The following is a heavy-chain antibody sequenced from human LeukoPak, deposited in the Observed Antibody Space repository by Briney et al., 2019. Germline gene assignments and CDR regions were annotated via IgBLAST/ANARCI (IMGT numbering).Heavy chain of an antibody. J-gene: IGHJ4*02. Sequence: PSETLSLTCTVSGGSNSSYYWSWIRQPPGKGLEWIGYISYSGSTNYNPSLKSRVTISVDTSKNQFSLKVSSVTAADTAVYYCARYVWGSYPTFEDYWGQGTLVTVSS. CDR2: ISYSGST. CDR3: ARYVWGSYPTFEDY. V-gene: IGHV4-59*01. CDR1: GGSNSSYY. D-gene: IGHD3-16*02.